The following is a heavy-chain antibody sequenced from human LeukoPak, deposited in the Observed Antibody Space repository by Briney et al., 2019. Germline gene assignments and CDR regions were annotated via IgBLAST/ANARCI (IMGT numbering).Heavy chain of an antibody. CDR3: ARSLFMVRGVTKAGNYYYYGMDV. V-gene: IGHV1-8*01. Sequence: ASVKVSCKASGYTFTSYDINWVRQATGQGLEWMGWMNPNSGNTGYAQKFQGRVTMTRNTSISTAYMELSSMRAEDTAVYYCARSLFMVRGVTKAGNYYYYGMDVWGQGTTVTVSS. D-gene: IGHD3-10*01. J-gene: IGHJ6*02. CDR1: GYTFTSYD. CDR2: MNPNSGNT.